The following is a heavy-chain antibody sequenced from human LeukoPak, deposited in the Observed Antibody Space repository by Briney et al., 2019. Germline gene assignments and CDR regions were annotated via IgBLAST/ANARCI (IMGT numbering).Heavy chain of an antibody. J-gene: IGHJ4*02. CDR1: GFTFSSFY. Sequence: GESLKISCKGSGFTFSSFYIGWVRQMPGKGLEWMGIIYPYDSDTRYGPSFQGQVTISVDMSISTAYLQWNSLKASDTAIYYCARRRGGSGAYYVDYWGQETLVTVSS. V-gene: IGHV5-51*01. CDR3: ARRRGGSGAYYVDY. CDR2: IYPYDSDT. D-gene: IGHD3-10*01.